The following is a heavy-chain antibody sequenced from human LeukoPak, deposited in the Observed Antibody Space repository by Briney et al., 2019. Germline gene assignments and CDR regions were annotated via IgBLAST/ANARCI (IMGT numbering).Heavy chain of an antibody. CDR2: ISGSGGST. D-gene: IGHD6-13*01. CDR3: AKVAHSSSWYYYFDY. CDR1: GFTFSSYA. J-gene: IGHJ4*02. V-gene: IGHV3-23*01. Sequence: PGGSLRLSCAASGFTFSSYAMSWVRQAPGKGLEWVSAISGSGGSTYYADSVKGRFTISRGNSKNTLYLQMNSLRAEDTAVYYCAKVAHSSSWYYYFDYWGQGTLVTVSS.